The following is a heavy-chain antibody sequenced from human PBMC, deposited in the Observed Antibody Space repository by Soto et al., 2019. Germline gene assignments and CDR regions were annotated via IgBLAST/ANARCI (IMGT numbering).Heavy chain of an antibody. J-gene: IGHJ4*02. CDR2: SSGNGVP. D-gene: IGHD3-16*01. CDR3: ARDEKNWAKFDY. Sequence: QVQLVQSGPEVKRPGASVKVSCKAFGYTFIKYGISWVRLAPGQRPEWMGWSSGNGVPYYSQRHQGRFTMTVDTSSSTAFMELKSLTSDDTSIYYCARDEKNWAKFDYWGQGTLVTVSS. V-gene: IGHV1-18*01. CDR1: GYTFIKYG.